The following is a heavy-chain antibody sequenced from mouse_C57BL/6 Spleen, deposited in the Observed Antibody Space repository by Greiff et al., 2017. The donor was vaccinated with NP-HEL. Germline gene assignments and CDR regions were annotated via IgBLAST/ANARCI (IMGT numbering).Heavy chain of an antibody. Sequence: QVQLQQSGPGLVQPSQSLSITCTVSGFSLTNYGVHWVRQSPGKGLEWLGVIWSGGSTDYNAAFISRLSISKDNSKSQVFFKMNSLQADDTAIYYCAREGLRRDYAMDYWGQGTSVTVSS. D-gene: IGHD2-4*01. V-gene: IGHV2-2*01. CDR2: IWSGGST. J-gene: IGHJ4*01. CDR1: GFSLTNYG. CDR3: AREGLRRDYAMDY.